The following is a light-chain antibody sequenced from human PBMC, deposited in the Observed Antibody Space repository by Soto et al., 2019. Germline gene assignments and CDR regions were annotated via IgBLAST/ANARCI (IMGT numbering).Light chain of an antibody. Sequence: DIQMTQSPSTLSASVGDRVTITCRASQSISSWLAWYQQKPGKAPRLLIYDASYLERGVPSRFSGSGSGTEFTLTISDLQPDDLATYYCPQYNSFWTFGQGTKVEI. CDR2: DAS. CDR1: QSISSW. CDR3: PQYNSFWT. V-gene: IGKV1-5*01. J-gene: IGKJ1*01.